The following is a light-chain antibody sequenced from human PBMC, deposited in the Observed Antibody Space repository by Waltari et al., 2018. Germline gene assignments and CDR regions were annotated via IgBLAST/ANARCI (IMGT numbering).Light chain of an antibody. V-gene: IGKV3-11*01. CDR1: QSVHSY. J-gene: IGKJ5*01. Sequence: EIVLTQSPPTLSLSRGERATLSCRASQSVHSYLTWYQQKPGQAPRLLIYDAFTRATGLPARFSGSGSGTDFTLTISSLEPEDFAVYYCQQRADWPITFGQGTRLEIK. CDR3: QQRADWPIT. CDR2: DAF.